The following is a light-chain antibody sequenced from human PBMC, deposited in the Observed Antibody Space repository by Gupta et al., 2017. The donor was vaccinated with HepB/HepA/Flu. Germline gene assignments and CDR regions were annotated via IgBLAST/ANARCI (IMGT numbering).Light chain of an antibody. CDR3: AAWDDSLNALV. Sequence: SVLTQPPSASGTPGQRVTISCSRSSSNIGSNTVNWYQQLPGTAPKLLIYSNNHRPSGVPDRFSGSKSGTSASLAISGLQSEDEADYYCAAWDDSLNALVFGGGTKLTVL. V-gene: IGLV1-44*01. J-gene: IGLJ3*02. CDR2: SNN. CDR1: SSNIGSNT.